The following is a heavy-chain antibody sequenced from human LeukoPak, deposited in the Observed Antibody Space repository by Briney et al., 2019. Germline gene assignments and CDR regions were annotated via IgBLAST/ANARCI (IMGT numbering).Heavy chain of an antibody. Sequence: TLSLTCTVSGGSISSGDYYWSWIRQPPGKGLEWIGYIYYSGSTYYNPSLKSRVTISVDTSKNQFSLKLSSVTAADTAVYYCASSFDYYDSSGYPYWGQGTLVTVSS. CDR1: GGSISSGDYY. D-gene: IGHD3-22*01. J-gene: IGHJ4*02. V-gene: IGHV4-30-4*01. CDR2: IYYSGST. CDR3: ASSFDYYDSSGYPY.